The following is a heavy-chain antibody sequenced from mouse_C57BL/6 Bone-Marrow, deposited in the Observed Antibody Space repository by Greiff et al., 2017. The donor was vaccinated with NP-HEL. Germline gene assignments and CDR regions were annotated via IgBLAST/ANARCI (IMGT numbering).Heavy chain of an antibody. D-gene: IGHD2-3*01. V-gene: IGHV1-81*01. CDR3: AREGDGYLYYFDY. CDR1: GYTFTSYG. Sequence: VQLQESGAELARPGASVKLSCKASGYTFTSYGISWVKQRTGQGLEWIGEIYPRSGNPYYNEKFKGKATLTADKSSSTAYMELRSLTSEDSAVYFCAREGDGYLYYFDYWGQGTTLTVSS. CDR2: IYPRSGNP. J-gene: IGHJ2*01.